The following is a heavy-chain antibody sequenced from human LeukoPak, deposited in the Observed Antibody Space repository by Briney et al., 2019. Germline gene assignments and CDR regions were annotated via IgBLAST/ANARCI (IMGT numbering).Heavy chain of an antibody. CDR1: GGSFSGYY. CDR3: AREWNYYAFEI. V-gene: IGHV4-34*01. Sequence: SETLSLTCAVYGGSFSGYYWSWIRQPPGKGLEWIGEINHSGSTNYNPSLKSRVTISVDTSKNQFSLKLSSVTAADTAVYYCAREWNYYAFEIWGQGTMVSVSS. CDR2: INHSGST. D-gene: IGHD1-7*01. J-gene: IGHJ3*02.